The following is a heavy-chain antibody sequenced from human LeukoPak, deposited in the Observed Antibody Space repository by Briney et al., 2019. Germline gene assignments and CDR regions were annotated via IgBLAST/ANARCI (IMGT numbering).Heavy chain of an antibody. D-gene: IGHD3-22*01. CDR3: ARVRSSYYYEGSGYYHYDAFDI. Sequence: PSETLSLTCSVSGGSISSNNYNWGWIRQPPGKGLEWIGSIYYSGSTYNNPSLKSRVTVSVDTSKNQFSLKLTSVTAADTAVYYCARVRSSYYYEGSGYYHYDAFDIWGQGTMVTVSS. V-gene: IGHV4-39*07. CDR2: IYYSGST. J-gene: IGHJ3*02. CDR1: GGSISSNNYN.